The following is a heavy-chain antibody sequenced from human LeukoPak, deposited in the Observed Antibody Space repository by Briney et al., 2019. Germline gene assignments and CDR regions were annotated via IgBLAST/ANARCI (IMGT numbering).Heavy chain of an antibody. V-gene: IGHV3-66*01. CDR2: IYSGGST. CDR1: GFTVSSNY. Sequence: GGSLRLSCAASGFTVSSNYMSWVRQAPGKGLEWVSVIYSGGSTYYADSVKGRFAISRDNSKNTLYLQMNSLRAEDTAVYYCASVWFGELALGYWGQGTLVTVSS. J-gene: IGHJ4*02. D-gene: IGHD3-10*01. CDR3: ASVWFGELALGY.